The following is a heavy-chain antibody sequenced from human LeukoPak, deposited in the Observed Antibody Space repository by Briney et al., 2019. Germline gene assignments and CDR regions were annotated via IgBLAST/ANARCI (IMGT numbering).Heavy chain of an antibody. CDR3: ARGTNSHWKPEDYNWFDP. J-gene: IGHJ5*02. V-gene: IGHV4-34*01. D-gene: IGHD1-1*01. CDR1: GGSFSGYY. Sequence: ASETLSLTCAVYGGSFSGYYWSWIRQPPGKGLEWIGEISHSGSTNYNPSLKSRVTISVDTSKNQFSLKLSSVTAADTAVYYCARGTNSHWKPEDYNWFDPWGQGTLVTVSS. CDR2: ISHSGST.